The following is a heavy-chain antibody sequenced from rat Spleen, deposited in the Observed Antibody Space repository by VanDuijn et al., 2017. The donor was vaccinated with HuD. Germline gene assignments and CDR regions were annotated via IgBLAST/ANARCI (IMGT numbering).Heavy chain of an antibody. V-gene: IGHV5-22*01. CDR2: ISYEGNIT. Sequence: EVQLVESGGGLVQPGRSLKLSCVVSGFTFSSYWMYWIRQAPGRGLEWVASISYEGNITYYGDSVKGRFTISRDNAKSTLYLQMNSLRSEDTATYYCTRGHTSGYWGQGVMVTVSS. CDR3: TRGHTSGY. J-gene: IGHJ2*01. CDR1: GFTFSSYW. D-gene: IGHD1-7*01.